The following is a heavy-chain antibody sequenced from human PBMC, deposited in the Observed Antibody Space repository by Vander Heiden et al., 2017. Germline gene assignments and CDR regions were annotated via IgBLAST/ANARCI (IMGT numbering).Heavy chain of an antibody. D-gene: IGHD5-18*01. V-gene: IGHV3-23*01. Sequence: EVQLLESGGGLVQPGGSLRLSCAASGFTFSSYAMSWVRQAPGKGLGWVSAISAIGRSTYYADSVKGRFTISRDNSKNTLYLQMNSLRAEDTAVYYCAKDVGGYSYGEGGFDYWGQGTLVTVSS. CDR2: ISAIGRST. CDR1: GFTFSSYA. CDR3: AKDVGGYSYGEGGFDY. J-gene: IGHJ4*02.